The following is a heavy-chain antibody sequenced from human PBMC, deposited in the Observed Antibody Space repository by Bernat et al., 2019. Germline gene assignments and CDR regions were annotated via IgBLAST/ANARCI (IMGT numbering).Heavy chain of an antibody. Sequence: GFSLTTSGVGVGWIRQPPGKALEWLALAYWDDDKRYSPSLKNRLTITRDTYKNQVILTMTNMDPVDTATYYCAHSSYPNTRYCSSTSCSYYGMDVWGQGTTVTVSS. CDR1: GFSLTTSGVG. V-gene: IGHV2-5*02. CDR2: AYWDDDK. D-gene: IGHD2-2*01. CDR3: AHSSYPNTRYCSSTSCSYYGMDV. J-gene: IGHJ6*02.